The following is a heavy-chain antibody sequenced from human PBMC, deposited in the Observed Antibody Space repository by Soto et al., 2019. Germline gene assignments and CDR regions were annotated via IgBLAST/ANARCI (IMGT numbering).Heavy chain of an antibody. CDR3: EHSLGGWFDP. J-gene: IGHJ5*02. D-gene: IGHD3-3*01. Sequence: QITLKESGPTLVKPTQTLTLTCTFSGFSLITSGVGVGWIRQPPGKALEWLALIYWDDDKRYSPSLKSRLTIHKDKYTNQVVLTMIDMDPVDTATYYCEHSLGGWFDPWGQGTLVTVSS. CDR2: IYWDDDK. CDR1: GFSLITSGVG. V-gene: IGHV2-5*02.